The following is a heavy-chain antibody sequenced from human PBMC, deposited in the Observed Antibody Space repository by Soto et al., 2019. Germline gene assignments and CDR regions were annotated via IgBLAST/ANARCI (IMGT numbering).Heavy chain of an antibody. CDR1: GFTFADYA. CDR3: AKDKGRGSGTSPYYDHYGMDV. D-gene: IGHD3-10*01. Sequence: PGGSLRPFSPASGFTFADYATHWVRQAPGRGLEGGSDINWNSGPLAYKASEKGRFTISRDNAKNSLYLPMTKQRDEATALDSCAKDKGRGSGTSPYYDHYGMDVWGQGTTVTVSS. CDR2: INWNSGPL. V-gene: IGHV3-9*01. J-gene: IGHJ6*02.